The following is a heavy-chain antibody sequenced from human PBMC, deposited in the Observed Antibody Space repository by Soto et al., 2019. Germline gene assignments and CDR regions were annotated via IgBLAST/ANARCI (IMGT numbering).Heavy chain of an antibody. V-gene: IGHV4-34*01. CDR3: ARVNKGDYDYIWGSYRPVRGFDY. CDR2: INHSGST. D-gene: IGHD3-16*02. CDR1: GGSFSGYY. Sequence: SETLSLTCAVYGGSFSGYYGSWIRQPPGKGLEWIREINHSGSTNYNPSLKSRVTISVDTSKNQLSLKLSSVTAADTAVYYCARVNKGDYDYIWGSYRPVRGFDYWGQGTLVTVSS. J-gene: IGHJ4*02.